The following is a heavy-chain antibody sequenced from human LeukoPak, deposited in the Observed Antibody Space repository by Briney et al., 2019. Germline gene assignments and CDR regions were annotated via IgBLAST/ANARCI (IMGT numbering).Heavy chain of an antibody. J-gene: IGHJ6*04. V-gene: IGHV3-9*03. Sequence: PGGSLRLSYAASGFTFDDYAMHWVRQAPGKGLEWVSGISWNSGSIGYADSVKGRFTISRDNAKNSLYLQMNSLRAEDMALYYCAKAQVRGFGGPPDVWGKGTTVTVSS. CDR2: ISWNSGSI. CDR3: AKAQVRGFGGPPDV. D-gene: IGHD3-10*01. CDR1: GFTFDDYA.